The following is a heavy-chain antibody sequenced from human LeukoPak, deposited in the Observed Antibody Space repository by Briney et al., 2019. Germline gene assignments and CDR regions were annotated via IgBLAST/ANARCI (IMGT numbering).Heavy chain of an antibody. J-gene: IGHJ6*02. CDR1: GFIFSDYY. Sequence: NPGGSLRLSCATSGFIFSDYYMTWIRQAPGKGLEWVSYISGGSVYTNYANSVKGRFTISRDNAKNSLYLQMNSLRAEDTAVHYCARNFGDYEARMDVWGQGTTVTVSS. CDR2: ISGGSVYT. CDR3: ARNFGDYEARMDV. D-gene: IGHD4-17*01. V-gene: IGHV3-11*03.